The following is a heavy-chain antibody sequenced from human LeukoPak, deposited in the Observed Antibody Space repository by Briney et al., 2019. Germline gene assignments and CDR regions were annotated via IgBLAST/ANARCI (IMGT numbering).Heavy chain of an antibody. V-gene: IGHV3-23*01. CDR1: GFTFSSYA. D-gene: IGHD3-22*01. Sequence: SGGSLRLSCAASGFTFSSYAMSWVRQAPGKGLEWVSAISGSGGSTYYADSVKGRFTISRDNSKNTLYLQMNSLRAEDTAVYYCAKVSPAYYYDSSGREYWGQGTLVTVSS. CDR2: ISGSGGST. J-gene: IGHJ4*02. CDR3: AKVSPAYYYDSSGREY.